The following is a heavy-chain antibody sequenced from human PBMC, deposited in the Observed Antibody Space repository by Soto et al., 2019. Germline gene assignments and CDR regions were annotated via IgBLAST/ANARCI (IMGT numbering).Heavy chain of an antibody. V-gene: IGHV3-33*01. J-gene: IGHJ4*02. CDR3: ATGGGGGGSVFDY. CDR1: GFTFSSYG. Sequence: QEQLVQSGGGVVQPGRSLRLSCGASGFTFSSYGMHWVRQAPGRGLECVAFIWYDGSNKYYADSVKGRFTISRDNSKNTVYLQMNSLRVDDTAVYYCATGGGGGGSVFDYWGQGALVTVS. D-gene: IGHD3-10*01. CDR2: IWYDGSNK.